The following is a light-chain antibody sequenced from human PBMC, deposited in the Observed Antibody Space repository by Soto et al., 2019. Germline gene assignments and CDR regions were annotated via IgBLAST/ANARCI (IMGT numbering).Light chain of an antibody. V-gene: IGKV3-15*01. J-gene: IGKJ1*01. Sequence: EIVMTQSPATLSVSPGERVTLSCRASQSVSSNLAWYQQKPGQAPRLLIYGASTRATGIPARFSGSGSGTEFTLTISRLQSEDFAVYYCQQYNSWFSWRFGQGTKVDIK. CDR3: QQYNSWFSWR. CDR2: GAS. CDR1: QSVSSN.